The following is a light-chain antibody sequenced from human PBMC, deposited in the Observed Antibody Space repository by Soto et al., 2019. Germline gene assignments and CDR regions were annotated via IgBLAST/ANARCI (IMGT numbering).Light chain of an antibody. J-gene: IGKJ4*01. CDR1: QSVRSS. CDR2: DAS. CDR3: QQRSSWLLT. Sequence: EFVLTQSPATLSLSPGERATLSCRASQSVRSSLAWYQQKPGQAPRLLIYDASNRATGSPARFSGSGSGTDFTLTISSLEPEDFAVYYCQQRSSWLLTFGGGTKVEIK. V-gene: IGKV3-11*01.